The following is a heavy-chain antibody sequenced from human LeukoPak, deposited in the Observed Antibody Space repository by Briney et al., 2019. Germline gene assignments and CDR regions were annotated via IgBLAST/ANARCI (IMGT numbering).Heavy chain of an antibody. V-gene: IGHV3-23*01. D-gene: IGHD3-22*01. J-gene: IGHJ4*02. CDR2: ISGSGGST. CDR1: GFTFSSYA. Sequence: GGSLRLSCAASGFTFSSYAMSWVRQAPGKGLEWVSAISGSGGSTYYADSVKGRFTISRDNSKNTLYLQVNSLRAEDTAVYYCAKDKVYYDSSGYYSRWGQGTLVTVSS. CDR3: AKDKVYYDSSGYYSR.